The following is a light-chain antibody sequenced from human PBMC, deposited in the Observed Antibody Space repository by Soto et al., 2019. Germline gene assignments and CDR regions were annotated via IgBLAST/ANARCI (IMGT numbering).Light chain of an antibody. Sequence: EIVLTQSPGTLSLSPGERATLSCRASQSVSSSYLAWYQQKPGQAPRLLIFGASRRATGIPDRFSGSVSGTDFTLTISRQEHEDVAVYYCQQYGSSPVNFGQGTKLEIK. CDR3: QQYGSSPVN. J-gene: IGKJ2*01. CDR1: QSVSSSY. CDR2: GAS. V-gene: IGKV3-20*01.